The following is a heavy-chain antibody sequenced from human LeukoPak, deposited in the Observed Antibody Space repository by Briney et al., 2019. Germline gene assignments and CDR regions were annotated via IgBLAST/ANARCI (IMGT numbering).Heavy chain of an antibody. V-gene: IGHV4-38-2*01. CDR1: GYSISSGYY. CDR2: IYHSGST. CDR3: AREHYDSSGYPPYFDY. D-gene: IGHD3-22*01. J-gene: IGHJ4*02. Sequence: PSETLSLTCAVSGYSISSGYYWGWIRQPPGKALEWIGSIYHSGSTYYNPSLKSRVTISVDTSKNQFSLKLSSVTAADTAVYYCAREHYDSSGYPPYFDYWGQGTLVTVSS.